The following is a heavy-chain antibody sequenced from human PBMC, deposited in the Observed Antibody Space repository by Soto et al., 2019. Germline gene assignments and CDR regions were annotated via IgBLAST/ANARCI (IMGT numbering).Heavy chain of an antibody. V-gene: IGHV3-30-3*01. CDR2: ISYEGSNT. J-gene: IGHJ6*02. CDR3: ARVTPGNNLYYFSGLDV. D-gene: IGHD1-1*01. Sequence: RASARLSCVPSVFTFDTYGIHWVRQAPGKGLQRVALISYEGSNTYYADSVRGRFTISRDNSKNTLYLQINALRPEDTGVYYCARVTPGNNLYYFSGLDVWGQGTSVTVSS. CDR1: VFTFDTYG.